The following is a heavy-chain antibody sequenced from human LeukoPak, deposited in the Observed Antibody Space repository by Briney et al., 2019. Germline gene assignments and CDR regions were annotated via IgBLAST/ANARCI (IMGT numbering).Heavy chain of an antibody. V-gene: IGHV3-33*01. CDR2: IWYDGSNK. CDR1: GFTFSSYG. Sequence: GGSLSLSCGASGFTFSSYGMHWVRQAPGKGLEWVAVIWYDGSNKYYAASVKGRFTISRDNSANTLYLQMNSLRGEDTAVYYCARGTNWNYFDHWGQGTPVTVSS. D-gene: IGHD1-20*01. CDR3: ARGTNWNYFDH. J-gene: IGHJ4*02.